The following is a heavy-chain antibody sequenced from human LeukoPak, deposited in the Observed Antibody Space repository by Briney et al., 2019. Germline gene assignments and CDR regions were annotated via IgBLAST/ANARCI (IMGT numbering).Heavy chain of an antibody. CDR1: GGSISTYY. V-gene: IGHV4-59*01. CDR3: ARQITGTTVWFDP. Sequence: SETLSLTCGVSGGSISTYYWSWIRQPPGKGLEWIGYIYYSGSTNYNPSLKSRVTISVDTSKNQFSLKLSSVTAADTAVYYCARQITGTTVWFDPWGQGTLVTVSS. CDR2: IYYSGST. D-gene: IGHD1-20*01. J-gene: IGHJ5*02.